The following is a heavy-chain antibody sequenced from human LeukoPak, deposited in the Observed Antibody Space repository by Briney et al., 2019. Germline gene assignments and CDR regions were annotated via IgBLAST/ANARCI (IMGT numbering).Heavy chain of an antibody. V-gene: IGHV3-23*01. J-gene: IGHJ5*02. CDR2: IRGTGTST. D-gene: IGHD1-26*01. Sequence: GGTLRLSCAGSGFTFSSYGMSWVRQAPGKGLEWVSAIRGTGTSTYYADSVKGRFTISRDNSKNTLYLQMNSLRAEDTAVYYCAKSGGGSSNWFDPWGQGTLVTVSS. CDR3: AKSGGGSSNWFDP. CDR1: GFTFSSYG.